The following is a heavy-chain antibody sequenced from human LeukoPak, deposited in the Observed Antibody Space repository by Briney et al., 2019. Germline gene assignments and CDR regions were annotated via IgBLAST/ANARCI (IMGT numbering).Heavy chain of an antibody. V-gene: IGHV3-7*01. J-gene: IGHJ4*02. CDR3: ARVGGYWAIYYFDY. CDR2: IKQDGSEK. CDR1: GFTFSGYW. Sequence: GGSLRLSCAASGFTFSGYWMSWVRQAPGKGLEWVANIKQDGSEKYYVDSVKGRFTISRDNAKNSLYLQMNSLRAEDTAVYYCARVGGYWAIYYFDYWGQGTLVTVSS. D-gene: IGHD6-25*01.